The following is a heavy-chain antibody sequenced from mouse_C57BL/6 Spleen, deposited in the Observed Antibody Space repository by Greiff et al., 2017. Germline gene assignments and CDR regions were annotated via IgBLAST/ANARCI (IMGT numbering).Heavy chain of an antibody. V-gene: IGHV1-15*01. CDR1: GYTFTDYE. CDR2: IDPETGGT. Sequence: VKLQESGAELVRPGASVTLSCKASGYTFTDYEMHWVKQTPVHGLEWIGAIDPETGGTAYNQKFKGKAILTADKSSSTAYMELRSLTSEDSAVYYCLHYYGSSRYYAMDYWGQGTSVTVSS. J-gene: IGHJ4*01. CDR3: LHYYGSSRYYAMDY. D-gene: IGHD1-1*01.